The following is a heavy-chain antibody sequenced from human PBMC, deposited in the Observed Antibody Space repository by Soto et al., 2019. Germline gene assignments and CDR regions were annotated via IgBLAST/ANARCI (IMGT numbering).Heavy chain of an antibody. D-gene: IGHD3-9*01. CDR3: ARPRYDILTGLPSGPIDY. J-gene: IGHJ4*02. CDR1: GGSISSYY. CDR2: IYYSGST. V-gene: IGHV4-59*01. Sequence: SETLSLTCTVSGGSISSYYWSWILQPPGKGLEWIGYIYYSGSTNYNPSLKSRVTISVDTSKNQFSLKLSSVTAADTAVYYCARPRYDILTGLPSGPIDYWGQGTLVTVSS.